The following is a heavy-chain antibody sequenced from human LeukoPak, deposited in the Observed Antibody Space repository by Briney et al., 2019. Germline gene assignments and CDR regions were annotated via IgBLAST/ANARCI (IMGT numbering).Heavy chain of an antibody. J-gene: IGHJ3*02. CDR3: ARGIDTASGWYLGCAFDI. Sequence: SETLPLTCTVSGGSISSSSYYWGWIRQPPGKGLEWIGSIYYSGSTYYNPSLKSRVTISVDTSKNQFSLKLSSVTAADTAVYYCARGIDTASGWYLGCAFDIWGQGTMVTVSS. CDR1: GGSISSSSYY. D-gene: IGHD6-19*01. CDR2: IYYSGST. V-gene: IGHV4-39*01.